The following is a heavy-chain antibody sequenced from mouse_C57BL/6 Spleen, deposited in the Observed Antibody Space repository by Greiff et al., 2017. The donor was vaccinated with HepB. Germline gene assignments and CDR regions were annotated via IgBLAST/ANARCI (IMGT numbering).Heavy chain of an antibody. CDR3: ARGGYYGSSSFDY. D-gene: IGHD1-1*01. V-gene: IGHV1-69*01. CDR2: IDPSDSYT. J-gene: IGHJ2*01. Sequence: VQLQQPGAELVMPGASVKLSCKASGYTFTSYWMHWVKQRPGQGLEWIGEIDPSDSYTNYNQKFKGKSTLTVDKSSSTAYMQLSSLTSEDSAVYYWARGGYYGSSSFDYWGQGTTLTVSS. CDR1: GYTFTSYW.